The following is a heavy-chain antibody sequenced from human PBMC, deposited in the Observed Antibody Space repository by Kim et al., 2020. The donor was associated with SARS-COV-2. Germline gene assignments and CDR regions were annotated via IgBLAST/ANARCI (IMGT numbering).Heavy chain of an antibody. Sequence: ASVKVSCKASGYTFTSYAMNWVRQAPGQGLEWMGWINTNTGNPTYAQGFTGRFVFSLATTVSTAYLQISSLKAEDTAVYYCARDEDIVVVPAAIDHYISSDAFDIWGQGTMVTVSS. CDR1: GYTFTSYA. J-gene: IGHJ3*02. D-gene: IGHD2-2*01. V-gene: IGHV7-4-1*02. CDR3: ARDEDIVVVPAAIDHYISSDAFDI. CDR2: INTNTGNP.